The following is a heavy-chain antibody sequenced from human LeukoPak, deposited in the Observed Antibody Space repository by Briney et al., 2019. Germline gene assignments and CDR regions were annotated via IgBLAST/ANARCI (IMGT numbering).Heavy chain of an antibody. CDR1: GYTFTSYD. CDR2: MNPNSGNT. D-gene: IGHD3-9*01. Sequence: ASVKVSCKASGYTFTSYDINWVRQATGQGLEWMGWMNPNSGNTSYAQKFQGRVTMTRNTSISTAYMELSSLRSEDTAVYYCARASTGYYLYYYYYYMDVWGKGTTVTVSS. V-gene: IGHV1-8*01. J-gene: IGHJ6*03. CDR3: ARASTGYYLYYYYYYMDV.